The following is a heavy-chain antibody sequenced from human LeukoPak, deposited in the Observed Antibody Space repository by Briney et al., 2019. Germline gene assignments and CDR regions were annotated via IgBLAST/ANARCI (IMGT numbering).Heavy chain of an antibody. CDR3: AKDRRGIAAAGTWWFDP. CDR1: GFTFSSYA. Sequence: GGSLRLSCAASGFTFSSYAMSWVRQAPGKGLEWVSAISGSGGSTYYADSVKGRFTISRDNSKNTLYLQMNSLRAEDTAVYYCAKDRRGIAAAGTWWFDPWGQGTLVTVSS. V-gene: IGHV3-23*01. J-gene: IGHJ5*02. D-gene: IGHD6-13*01. CDR2: ISGSGGST.